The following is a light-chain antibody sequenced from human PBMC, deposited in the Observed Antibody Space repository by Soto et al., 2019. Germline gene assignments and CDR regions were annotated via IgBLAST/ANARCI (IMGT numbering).Light chain of an antibody. Sequence: QSALTQPRSVSGSPGQSVTISCTGTSSDVGGYNYVSWYQQHPGKAPKLMIYDVSKRPSGVPDRFSGSKSGNTASLTISGLQDEDEADYCCCSYVGSYTLVFGGGTKLTVL. CDR1: SSDVGGYNY. J-gene: IGLJ2*01. CDR2: DVS. CDR3: CSYVGSYTLV. V-gene: IGLV2-11*01.